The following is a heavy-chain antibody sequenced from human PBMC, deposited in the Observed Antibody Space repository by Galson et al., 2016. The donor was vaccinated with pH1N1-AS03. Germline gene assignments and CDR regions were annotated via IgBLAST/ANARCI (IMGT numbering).Heavy chain of an antibody. Sequence: SLRLSCAASGFTFKSYWMSWVRQAPGKGLGWVANINQDENEKYCVDSVKGRFTISRDNAKNSLYLEMNSLRAEDTALYYCARESTGIEHIVVVTGRYGYYYMDVWGKGTTVTVSS. CDR3: ARESTGIEHIVVVTGRYGYYYMDV. CDR2: INQDENEK. CDR1: GFTFKSYW. D-gene: IGHD2-21*02. J-gene: IGHJ6*03. V-gene: IGHV3-7*03.